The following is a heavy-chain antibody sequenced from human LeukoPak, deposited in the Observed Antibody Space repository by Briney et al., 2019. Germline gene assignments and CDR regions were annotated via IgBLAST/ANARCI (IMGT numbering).Heavy chain of an antibody. CDR2: IKQDGSEK. CDR1: GFTFSDYW. D-gene: IGHD1-7*01. Sequence: GGSLTVSCAASGFTFSDYWVTWVRQAPGKGLEWVGYIKQDGSEKCYVDSVKGRFTISRDNAKNLLYLQMSSLRAEDTAVYYCARGWNYAFRFDYWGQGTLVTLSP. CDR3: ARGWNYAFRFDY. V-gene: IGHV3-7*01. J-gene: IGHJ4*02.